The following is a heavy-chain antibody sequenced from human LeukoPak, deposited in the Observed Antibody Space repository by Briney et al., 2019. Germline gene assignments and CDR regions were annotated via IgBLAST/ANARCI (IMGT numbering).Heavy chain of an antibody. Sequence: SETLSLTCTVSGGSISSHYWSWIRQPPGKGLEWIGYIYYSGSTNYNPSLKSRVTISVDTSKNQFSLKLSSVTAADTAVYYCARDGYYGSPIDPWGQGTLVTVSS. CDR1: GGSISSHY. V-gene: IGHV4-59*11. D-gene: IGHD3-10*01. CDR3: ARDGYYGSPIDP. J-gene: IGHJ5*02. CDR2: IYYSGST.